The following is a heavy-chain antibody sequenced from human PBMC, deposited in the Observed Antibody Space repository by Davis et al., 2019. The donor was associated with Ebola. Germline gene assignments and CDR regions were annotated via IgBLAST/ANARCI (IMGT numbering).Heavy chain of an antibody. V-gene: IGHV5-51*01. J-gene: IGHJ4*02. CDR1: GYSFPSYW. CDR3: ARRPKYQLLSYYFDY. CDR2: IYPGDSDT. Sequence: GESLKISCKGSGYSFPSYWIGWVRQMPGKGLEWMGIIYPGDSDTRYSPSFQGQVTISADKSISTAYLQWSSLKASDTAMYYCARRPKYQLLSYYFDYWGQGTLVTVSS. D-gene: IGHD2-2*01.